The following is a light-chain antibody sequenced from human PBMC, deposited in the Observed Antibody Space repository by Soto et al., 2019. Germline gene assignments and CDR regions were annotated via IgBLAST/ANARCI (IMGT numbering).Light chain of an antibody. CDR2: GAS. CDR3: QQYHTWPA. Sequence: VLTQSPGTLSLSPGERATISCRASQSINSSYLAWYQHKPGQAPRLLFYGASSRATGIPHRFSGSASGTDFTLTISRLEPEDCGVYYCQQYHTWPAFGRGTRVEIK. CDR1: QSINSSY. V-gene: IGKV3-20*01. J-gene: IGKJ4*02.